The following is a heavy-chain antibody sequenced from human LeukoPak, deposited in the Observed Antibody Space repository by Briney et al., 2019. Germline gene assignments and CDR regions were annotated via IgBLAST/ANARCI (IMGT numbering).Heavy chain of an antibody. D-gene: IGHD3-3*01. CDR2: ISGGST. CDR1: GFTVSSNE. CDR3: KKDSNPGYVLRFLEWLPIDY. J-gene: IGHJ4*02. V-gene: IGHV3-38-3*01. Sequence: GGSLRLSCAASGFTVSSNEMSWVRQAPGKGLEWVSSISGGSTYYADSRKGRFTISRDNSKNTLHLQMNSLRAEDTAVYYCKKDSNPGYVLRFLEWLPIDYWGQGTLVTVSS.